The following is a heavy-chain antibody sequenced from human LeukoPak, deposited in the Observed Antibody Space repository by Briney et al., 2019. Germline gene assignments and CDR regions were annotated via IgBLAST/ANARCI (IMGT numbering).Heavy chain of an antibody. CDR2: ISGSGGST. CDR3: AKRAVGATTFVEYFQH. J-gene: IGHJ1*01. D-gene: IGHD1-26*01. Sequence: GGSLRLSCAASGFTFSSYAMSWVRQAPGKGLGWVSAISGSGGSTYYADSVKGRFTISRDNSKNTLYLQMNSLRAEDTAVYYCAKRAVGATTFVEYFQHWGQGTLVTVSS. V-gene: IGHV3-23*01. CDR1: GFTFSSYA.